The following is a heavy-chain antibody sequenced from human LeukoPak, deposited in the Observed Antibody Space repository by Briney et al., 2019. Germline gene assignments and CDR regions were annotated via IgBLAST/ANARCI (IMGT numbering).Heavy chain of an antibody. D-gene: IGHD2-2*01. V-gene: IGHV3-21*01. CDR3: ARAPTVLVGYCSSSGCQADY. J-gene: IGHJ4*02. CDR2: IDPSSTYI. CDR1: GFTLRSYS. Sequence: GGSLRLSCAASGFTLRSYSMNWVRQAPGKGLEWVSAIDPSSTYIYYADSVKGRFTISRDNAENSLYLQMNSLRVEDTAVYYCARAPTVLVGYCSSSGCQADYWGQGTLVTVSS.